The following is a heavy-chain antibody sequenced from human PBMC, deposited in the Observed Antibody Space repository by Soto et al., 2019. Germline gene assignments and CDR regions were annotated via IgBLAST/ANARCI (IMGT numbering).Heavy chain of an antibody. D-gene: IGHD5-18*01. CDR3: AREKMGYSYGTGYYYYGMDV. CDR2: IYSGGST. Sequence: EVQLVESGGGLIQPGGSLRLSCAASGFTVSSNYMSWVRQAPGKGLEWVSVIYSGGSTYYADSVKGRFTISRDNSKNTLYLQMNSLRAEDTAVYYCAREKMGYSYGTGYYYYGMDVWGQGTTVTVSS. J-gene: IGHJ6*02. CDR1: GFTVSSNY. V-gene: IGHV3-53*01.